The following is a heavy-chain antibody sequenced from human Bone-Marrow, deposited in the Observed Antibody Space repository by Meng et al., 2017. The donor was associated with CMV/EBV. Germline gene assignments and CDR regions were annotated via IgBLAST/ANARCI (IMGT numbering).Heavy chain of an antibody. CDR3: ARVRFLEWLLSEYYFDY. CDR2: IYYSGST. J-gene: IGHJ4*02. V-gene: IGHV4-59*01. CDR1: GGSISSYY. Sequence: GGSISSYYWSWIRQPPGKGLEWIRYIYYSGSTNYNPSLKSRVTISVDTSKNQFSLKLSSVTAADTAVYYCARVRFLEWLLSEYYFDYWGQGTLVTVSS. D-gene: IGHD3-3*01.